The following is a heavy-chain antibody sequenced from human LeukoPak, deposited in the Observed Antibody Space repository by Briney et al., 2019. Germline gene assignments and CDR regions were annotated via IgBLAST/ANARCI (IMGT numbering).Heavy chain of an antibody. Sequence: SETLSLTCTVSGGSISSGDYYWSWIRQPPGKGLEWIGYIYYSGSTYYNPSLKSRATISVDTSKNQFSLKLSSVTAADTAVYYCARDGVTRWFDPWGQGTLVTVSS. CDR3: ARDGVTRWFDP. V-gene: IGHV4-30-4*01. J-gene: IGHJ5*02. CDR1: GGSISSGDYY. CDR2: IYYSGST. D-gene: IGHD4-17*01.